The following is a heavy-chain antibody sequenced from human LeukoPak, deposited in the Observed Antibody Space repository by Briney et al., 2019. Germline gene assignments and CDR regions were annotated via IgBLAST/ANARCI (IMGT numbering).Heavy chain of an antibody. D-gene: IGHD5-12*01. V-gene: IGHV4-61*02. CDR1: GGSISSGDYY. CDR2: IYTSGST. J-gene: IGHJ4*02. CDR3: ARGGHGLDY. Sequence: PSETLSLTCTVSGGSISSGDYYWSWIRQPPGKGLEWIGRIYTSGSTNYNPSLKSRVTISVDTSKNQFSLKLSSVTAADTAVYYCARGGHGLDYWGQGTLVTVSS.